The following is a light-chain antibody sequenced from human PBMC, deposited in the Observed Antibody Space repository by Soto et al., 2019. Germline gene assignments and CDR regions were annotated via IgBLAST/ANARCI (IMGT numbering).Light chain of an antibody. CDR3: LQDNDYPHT. CDR1: QGVGDD. J-gene: IGKJ1*01. V-gene: IGKV1-6*01. Sequence: AIQMTQSPSSLSASVGDRVTITCRASQGVGDDLGWYQQRPGKAPKVLIYAASTLQSGVPSRFSGSGSGTFFTLTISSLQPDDSATYYCLQDNDYPHTFGQGTKVEIK. CDR2: AAS.